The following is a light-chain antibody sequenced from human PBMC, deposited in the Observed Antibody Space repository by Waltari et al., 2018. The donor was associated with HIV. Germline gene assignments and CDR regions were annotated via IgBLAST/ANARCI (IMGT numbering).Light chain of an antibody. CDR3: QQLHTFPLT. V-gene: IGKV1-9*01. Sequence: HLPHAPSFLPAHVRPIVAVACRASQDISDVLAWYQQKPGTAPRLLIYDASTLYSGVPSRFRGSGSGTEFTLTISSLQPEDFVSYYCQQLHTFPLTFGGGTKV. J-gene: IGKJ4*01. CDR1: QDISDV. CDR2: DAS.